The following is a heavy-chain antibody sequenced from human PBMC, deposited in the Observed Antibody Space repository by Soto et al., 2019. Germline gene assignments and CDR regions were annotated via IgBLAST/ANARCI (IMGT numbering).Heavy chain of an antibody. CDR1: GFAFSNYA. CDR2: ISGSGGGT. V-gene: IGHV3-23*01. CDR3: AKVSHLLLWPGEPTYMDV. Sequence: EEQLLESGGGSVQPGGSLRLSCEASGFAFSNYAMNWVRQAPGKGLEWVSGISGSGGGTFFADSVRGRFAISRDNPKNMLHLQVNSQRAEDTAMYYCAKVSHLLLWPGEPTYMDVWGKGTPVTVSS. D-gene: IGHD3-10*01. J-gene: IGHJ6*03.